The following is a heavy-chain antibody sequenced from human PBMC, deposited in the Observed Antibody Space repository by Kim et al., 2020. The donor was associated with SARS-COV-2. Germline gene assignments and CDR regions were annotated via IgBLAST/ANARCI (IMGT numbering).Heavy chain of an antibody. J-gene: IGHJ4*02. V-gene: IGHV4-34*01. CDR1: GGSFSGYY. CDR2: INHSGST. Sequence: SETLSLTCAVYGGSFSGYYWSWIRQPPGKGLEWIGEINHSGSTNYNPSHKSRVTISVDTSKNQFSLKLSSVTAADTAVYYCARERGYSSSWYVGYWGQGTLVTVSS. CDR3: ARERGYSSSWYVGY. D-gene: IGHD6-13*01.